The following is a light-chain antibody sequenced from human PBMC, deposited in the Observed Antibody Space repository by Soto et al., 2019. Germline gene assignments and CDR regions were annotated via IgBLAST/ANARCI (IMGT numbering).Light chain of an antibody. CDR1: SSNIGSNT. V-gene: IGLV1-51*01. CDR3: ATWDGSLPGEV. CDR2: DNN. J-gene: IGLJ2*01. Sequence: QSVLTQPPSASATPGQRVTISCSGSSSNIGSNTVNWYQQLPGTAPKLLIYDNNKRPSGIPDRFSGSKSGTSGTLDITGLQTGDEADYYCATWDGSLPGEVFGGGTKVTVL.